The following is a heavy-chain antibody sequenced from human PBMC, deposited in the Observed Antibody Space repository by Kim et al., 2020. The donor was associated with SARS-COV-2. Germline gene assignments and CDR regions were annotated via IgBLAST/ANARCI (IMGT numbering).Heavy chain of an antibody. CDR3: ARDPNWATLGYYYGMDV. CDR2: ISAYNGNT. Sequence: ASVKVSCKASGYTFTSYGISWVRQAPGQGLEWMGWISAYNGNTNYAQKLQGRVTMTTDTSTSTAYMELRSLRSDDTAVYYCARDPNWATLGYYYGMDVWGQGTTVTVSS. CDR1: GYTFTSYG. D-gene: IGHD7-27*01. V-gene: IGHV1-18*01. J-gene: IGHJ6*02.